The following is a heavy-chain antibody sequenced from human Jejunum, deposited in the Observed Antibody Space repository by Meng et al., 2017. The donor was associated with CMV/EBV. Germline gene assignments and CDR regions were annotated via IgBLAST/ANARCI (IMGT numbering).Heavy chain of an antibody. D-gene: IGHD5-24*01. V-gene: IGHV3-30*04. CDR2: ITYDGRNK. CDR1: AFTFSCYA. J-gene: IGHJ4*02. Sequence: SAFTFSCYALHWVRQAPGKGLEWVAFITYDGRNKYYADSMKGRFTISTDNSENTLYLQMNSLGVEDTALYYCATGRWQQPRFDYWSQGTLVTVSS. CDR3: ATGRWQQPRFDY.